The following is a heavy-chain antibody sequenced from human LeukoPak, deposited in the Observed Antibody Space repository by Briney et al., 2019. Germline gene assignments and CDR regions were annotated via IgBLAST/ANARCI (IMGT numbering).Heavy chain of an antibody. J-gene: IGHJ4*02. Sequence: GGSLRLSCAASGFTFSSYWMHWVRQVPGKGLVWVSRINSDGSNTRYADSVKGRFTISRDNAKSTLYLQMNSLRAEDTAVYYCARGRYGSGSFLNYWGQGTLVTVSS. D-gene: IGHD3-10*01. CDR3: ARGRYGSGSFLNY. V-gene: IGHV3-74*01. CDR1: GFTFSSYW. CDR2: INSDGSNT.